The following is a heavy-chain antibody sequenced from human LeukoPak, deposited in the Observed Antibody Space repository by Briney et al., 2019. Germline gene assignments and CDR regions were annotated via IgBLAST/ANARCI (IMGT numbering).Heavy chain of an antibody. D-gene: IGHD1-26*01. J-gene: IGHJ4*02. CDR2: IYYSGST. CDR1: GGSISSYY. V-gene: IGHV4-59*01. Sequence: SETLSLTCTVSGGSISSYYWSWIRQPPGKGLEWIGYIYYSGSTNYNPSLKSRVTISVDTSKNQFSLKLSSVTAADTAVYYCARERGISGSYLAYYFDYWGQGTLVTVSS. CDR3: ARERGISGSYLAYYFDY.